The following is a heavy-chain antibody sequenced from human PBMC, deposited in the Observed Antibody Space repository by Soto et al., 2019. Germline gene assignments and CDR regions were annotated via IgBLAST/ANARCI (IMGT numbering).Heavy chain of an antibody. Sequence: SETLSLTCTVSGGSISSYDWSWIRQPAGKGLEWIGRIYTSGNTNYNPSLKTRLTMSVDRSNNQFSLTLNSVTAADTAVYYWARAQFYSGSGRYNNIMFDPWGEGIQVTV. CDR1: GGSISSYD. D-gene: IGHD3-10*01. CDR3: ARAQFYSGSGRYNNIMFDP. CDR2: IYTSGNT. V-gene: IGHV4-4*07. J-gene: IGHJ5*02.